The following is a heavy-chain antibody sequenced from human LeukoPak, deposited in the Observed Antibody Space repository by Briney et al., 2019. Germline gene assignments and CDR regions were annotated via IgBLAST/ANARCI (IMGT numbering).Heavy chain of an antibody. CDR2: IYYSGST. J-gene: IGHJ4*02. V-gene: IGHV4-59*01. D-gene: IGHD5-18*01. CDR1: GGSISSYY. Sequence: PSETLSLTCTVSGGSISSYYWSWIRQPPGKGLEWIGYIYYSGSTNYNPSLKSRVTISVDTSKNQLSLKLSSVTAADTAVYYCARVDSDTAMVDYWGQGTLVTVSS. CDR3: ARVDSDTAMVDY.